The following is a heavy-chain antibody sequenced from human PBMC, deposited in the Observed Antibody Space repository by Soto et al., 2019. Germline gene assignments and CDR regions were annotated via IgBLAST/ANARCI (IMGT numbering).Heavy chain of an antibody. CDR3: ARVGRPARSPLGPTRYYYYGMDV. D-gene: IGHD2-15*01. J-gene: IGHJ6*02. CDR2: IPGSASST. CDR1: GFIFSTYE. Sequence: VRLSCAASGFIFSTYEMNWVRQAPGKGLEWVSHIPGSASSTHYADSVKGRFTVSRDYAKNSLYLQMDSLRAEDTAVYFCARVGRPARSPLGPTRYYYYGMDVWGQGTTVTVSS. V-gene: IGHV3-48*03.